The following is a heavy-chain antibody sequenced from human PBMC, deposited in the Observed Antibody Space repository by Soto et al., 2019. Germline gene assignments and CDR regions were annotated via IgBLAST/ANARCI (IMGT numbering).Heavy chain of an antibody. CDR3: ASFRTIRAVAGTHYYYGMDV. J-gene: IGHJ6*02. V-gene: IGHV6-1*01. D-gene: IGHD6-19*01. CDR1: GDSVSSNSAA. Sequence: SQTLSLTCAISGDSVSSNSAAWNWIRQSPSRGLEWLGRTYYRSKWYNDYAVSVKSRITINPDTSKNQFSLQLNSVTPEDTAVYYCASFRTIRAVAGTHYYYGMDVWGQGTKVTVSS. CDR2: TYYRSKWYN.